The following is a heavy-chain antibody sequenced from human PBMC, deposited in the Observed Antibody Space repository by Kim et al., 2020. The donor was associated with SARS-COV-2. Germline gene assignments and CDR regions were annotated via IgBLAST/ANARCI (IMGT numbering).Heavy chain of an antibody. CDR1: GGSISSYY. CDR2: IYYSGST. D-gene: IGHD6-19*01. J-gene: IGHJ4*02. CDR3: ARDGSGWYYFDY. V-gene: IGHV4-59*13. Sequence: SETLSLTCTVSGGSISSYYWSWIRQPPGKGLEWIGYIYYSGSTNYNPSFKSRVTISVDTSKNQFSLKLSSVTAADTAVYYRARDGSGWYYFDYWGQGTLVTVSS.